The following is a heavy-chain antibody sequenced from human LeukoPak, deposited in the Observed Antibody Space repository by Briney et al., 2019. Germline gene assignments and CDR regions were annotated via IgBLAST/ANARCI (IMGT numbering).Heavy chain of an antibody. J-gene: IGHJ4*02. CDR1: GGTFSSYA. D-gene: IGHD2-21*02. CDR3: ARFQYCGGDCYLFDY. Sequence: ASVTVSCKASGGTFSSYAISWVRQAPGQGLEWMGGIIPIFGTANYAQKFQGRVTITADESTSTAYMELSSLRSEDTAVYYCARFQYCGGDCYLFDYWGQGTLVTVSS. V-gene: IGHV1-69*13. CDR2: IIPIFGTA.